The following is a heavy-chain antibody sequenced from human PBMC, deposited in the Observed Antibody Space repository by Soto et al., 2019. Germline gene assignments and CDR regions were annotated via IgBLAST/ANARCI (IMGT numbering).Heavy chain of an antibody. D-gene: IGHD2-2*01. CDR2: IYYSGST. CDR1: GGSISSGDYY. CDR3: AEGGCSSTSCYQFDY. J-gene: IGHJ4*02. V-gene: IGHV4-30-4*01. Sequence: QVQLQESGPGLVKPLQTLSLTCTVSGGSISSGDYYWSWIRQPPGKGLEWIGYIYYSGSTYYNPSLKSRVTISVDTSKNQFSLKLSSVTAADTAVYYCAEGGCSSTSCYQFDYWGRGTLVTVSS.